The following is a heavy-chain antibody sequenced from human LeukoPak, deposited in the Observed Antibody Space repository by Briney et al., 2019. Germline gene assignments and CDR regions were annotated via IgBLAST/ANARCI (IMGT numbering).Heavy chain of an antibody. D-gene: IGHD3-22*01. J-gene: IGHJ5*02. Sequence: SETLSLTCTVSGGPISSHYWSWIRLPPGKGLEYIGYIYYSGSTNYNPSLKSRVIMSVDTSKNQFSLELKSVTAADTAVYYCARGTMMVGPWGQGTLVTVSS. CDR3: ARGTMMVGP. CDR1: GGPISSHY. V-gene: IGHV4-59*11. CDR2: IYYSGST.